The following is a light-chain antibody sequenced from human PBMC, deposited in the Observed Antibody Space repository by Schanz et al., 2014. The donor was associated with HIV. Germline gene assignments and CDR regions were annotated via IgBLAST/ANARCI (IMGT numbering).Light chain of an antibody. CDR1: QRLSSSY. J-gene: IGKJ2*01. CDR2: GAS. Sequence: EIVLTQSPGSLSLSPGGRATLSCGASQRLSSSYLAWYQQKPGQAPRLLMYGASTRAAGIPDRFSGSGSGTEFTLTVSSLQSEDFAVYYCQQYNGWPPFTFGQGTKLQI. V-gene: IGKV3-15*01. CDR3: QQYNGWPPFT.